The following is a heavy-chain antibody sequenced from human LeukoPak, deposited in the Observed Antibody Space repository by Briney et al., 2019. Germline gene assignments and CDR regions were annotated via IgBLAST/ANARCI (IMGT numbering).Heavy chain of an antibody. D-gene: IGHD2-15*01. V-gene: IGHV5-51*01. CDR2: IYPGDSST. CDR1: GYTFSNFW. CDR3: ARLSGVEVVRIVDP. Sequence: GESLKISCKASGYTFSNFWIGWVRQMPGKGLEWMGIIYPGDSSTKYSPSFQGRVAISTDASINTAFLQVNNLEASDTAIYYCARLSGVEVVRIVDPWGQGTPVTVSS. J-gene: IGHJ5*02.